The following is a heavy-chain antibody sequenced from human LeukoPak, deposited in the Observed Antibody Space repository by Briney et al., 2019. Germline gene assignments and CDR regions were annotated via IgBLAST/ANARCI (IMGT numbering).Heavy chain of an antibody. CDR1: GASITSYY. Sequence: PSGTLSLTCTVSGASITSYYWSWIRQPPGKGLEWIGHIYHKGSTTYKSSLKSRIIISVNASKTQFSLKLSSVTAADTAVYYCARGALEYSSLNCFDPWGQGILVTVSS. J-gene: IGHJ5*02. D-gene: IGHD6-6*01. V-gene: IGHV4-59*01. CDR3: ARGALEYSSLNCFDP. CDR2: IYHKGST.